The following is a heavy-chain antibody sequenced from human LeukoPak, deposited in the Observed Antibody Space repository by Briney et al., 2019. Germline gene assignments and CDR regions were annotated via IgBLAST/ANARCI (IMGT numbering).Heavy chain of an antibody. J-gene: IGHJ4*02. D-gene: IGHD1-1*01. Sequence: QAGGSLRLSCAASGFTFSDHYMDWVRQAPGKGLEWVGRRRNKARSYTTSYAASVKGRFTISRDDSKKSVDLQMSSLKSEDTAVYYCARVKKENGGTTNFDYWGQGTLVTVSS. V-gene: IGHV3-72*01. CDR2: RRNKARSYTT. CDR1: GFTFSDHY. CDR3: ARVKKENGGTTNFDY.